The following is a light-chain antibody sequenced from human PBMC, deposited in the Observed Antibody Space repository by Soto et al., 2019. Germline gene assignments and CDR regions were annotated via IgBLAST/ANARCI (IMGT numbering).Light chain of an antibody. J-gene: IGKJ5*01. V-gene: IGKV3-20*01. CDR3: QQYVRT. CDR2: AAS. Sequence: EVVLTQSPGTLSLSPGESATLSCRASQSISTNYLAWYQLKPGQAPRLLIYAASNRLTGIPDRFSGSGSGTDFTLTISRLAPEEFALYYCQQYVRTFGQGTRLEIK. CDR1: QSISTNY.